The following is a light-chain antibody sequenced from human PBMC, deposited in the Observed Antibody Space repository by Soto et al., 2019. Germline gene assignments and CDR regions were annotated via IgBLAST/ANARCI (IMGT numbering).Light chain of an antibody. CDR1: QSISRR. Sequence: DIQMTQSPSTLSASVVDRVTITCRASQSISRRLAWYQQKPAKAPKFLIWDDTSLQRGVPSRFSGSGSGTEFTLTIISLQPDDFATYYCQQYNDYSTWTFGQGTKVDIK. CDR3: QQYNDYSTWT. V-gene: IGKV1-5*01. CDR2: DDT. J-gene: IGKJ1*01.